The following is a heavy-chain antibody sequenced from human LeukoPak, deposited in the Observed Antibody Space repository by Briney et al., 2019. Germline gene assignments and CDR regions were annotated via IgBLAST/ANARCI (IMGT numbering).Heavy chain of an antibody. CDR1: GFTFSSNY. V-gene: IGHV3-23*01. CDR3: AKERYDSSGFYDY. J-gene: IGHJ4*02. Sequence: PGGSLRLSCAASGFTFSSNYMNWVRQAPGKGLEWVSDISGSGGSTNYADSVKGRFTISRDNSKNTLYLQMNSLRVEDTAVYYCAKERYDSSGFYDYWGQGTLVTVSS. D-gene: IGHD3-22*01. CDR2: ISGSGGST.